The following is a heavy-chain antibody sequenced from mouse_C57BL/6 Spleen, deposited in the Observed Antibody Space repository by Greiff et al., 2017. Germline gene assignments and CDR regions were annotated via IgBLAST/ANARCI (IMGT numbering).Heavy chain of an antibody. V-gene: IGHV1-64*01. D-gene: IGHD2-4*01. CDR2: IHPNSGST. J-gene: IGHJ3*01. CDR3: ARKGTYYDYDGSSWFAY. CDR1: GYTFTSYW. Sequence: VKLQQPGAELVKPGASVKLSCKASGYTFTSYWMHWVKQRPGQGLEWIGMIHPNSGSTNYNEKFKSKATLTVDKSSSTAYMQLSSLTSEDSAVYYCARKGTYYDYDGSSWFAYWGQGTLVTVSA.